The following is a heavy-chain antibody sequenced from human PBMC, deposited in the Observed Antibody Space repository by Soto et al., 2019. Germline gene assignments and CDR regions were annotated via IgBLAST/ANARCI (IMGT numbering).Heavy chain of an antibody. CDR1: GGSISSYY. CDR3: ARHLAMVRGVNYYYYMDV. Sequence: TLSLTCTVSGGSISSYYWSWIRQPPGKGLEWIGYIYYSGSTNYNPSLKSRATISVDTSKNQFSLKLSSVTAADTAVYYCARHLAMVRGVNYYYYMDVWGKGTTVTVSS. CDR2: IYYSGST. D-gene: IGHD3-10*01. J-gene: IGHJ6*03. V-gene: IGHV4-59*08.